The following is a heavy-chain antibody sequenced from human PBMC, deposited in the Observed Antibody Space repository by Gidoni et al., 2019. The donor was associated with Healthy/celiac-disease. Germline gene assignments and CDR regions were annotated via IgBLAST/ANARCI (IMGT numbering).Heavy chain of an antibody. CDR3: ASSFHDYGGDAFDI. V-gene: IGHV4-39*01. Sequence: QLQLQESGPGLVKPSETLSLTCTVPGGSIRSSSYYWGWIRQPPGKGLEWIGRIDYSGSTYYNPSLKSRVTISVDTSKNQFSLKLSSVTAADTAVYYCASSFHDYGGDAFDIWGQGTMVTVSS. J-gene: IGHJ3*02. CDR1: GGSIRSSSYY. CDR2: IDYSGST. D-gene: IGHD4-17*01.